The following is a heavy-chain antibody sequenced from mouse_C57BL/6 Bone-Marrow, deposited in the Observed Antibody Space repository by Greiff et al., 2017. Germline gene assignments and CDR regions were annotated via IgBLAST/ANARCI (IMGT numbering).Heavy chain of an antibody. CDR1: GYTFTSYG. Sequence: VQLVESGAELARPGASVKLSCKASGYTFTSYGLSWVKQRTGQGLEWIGEIYPRSGNTYYNEKFKGKATLTADKSSSTAYMELRSLTSEDSAVYFCARSPGSSPYWDFDVWGTGTTVTVAS. V-gene: IGHV1-81*01. J-gene: IGHJ1*03. CDR2: IYPRSGNT. D-gene: IGHD1-1*01. CDR3: ARSPGSSPYWDFDV.